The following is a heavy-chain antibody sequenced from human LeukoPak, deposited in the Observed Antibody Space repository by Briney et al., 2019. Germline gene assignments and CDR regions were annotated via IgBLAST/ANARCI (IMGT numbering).Heavy chain of an antibody. CDR1: GVSVISSY. J-gene: IGHJ4*02. CDR2: IHHSGDT. V-gene: IGHV4-59*02. Sequence: SETLSLTCTVSGVSVISSYWSWVRQPPGKGLEYIGFIHHSGDTKYNPSLKSRVTMSVDTSKSQSSLRLSSVTAADSAVYYCARHNGVSYLDYWAQGTLVTVSS. D-gene: IGHD2-8*01. CDR3: ARHNGVSYLDY.